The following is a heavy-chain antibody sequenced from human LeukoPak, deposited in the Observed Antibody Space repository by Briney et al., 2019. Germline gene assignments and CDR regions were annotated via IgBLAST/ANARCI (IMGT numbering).Heavy chain of an antibody. CDR1: GFTFSSYA. J-gene: IGHJ6*03. V-gene: IGHV3-23*01. Sequence: PGGSLRLSCAASGFTFSSYAMSWVRQAPGKVLEWVSAISGSGGSTYYADSVKGRFTISRDNSKNTLYLQMNSLRAEDTAVYYCAKWKSSGWYDYYYYYMDVWGKGTTVTVSS. CDR3: AKWKSSGWYDYYYYYMDV. CDR2: ISGSGGST. D-gene: IGHD6-19*01.